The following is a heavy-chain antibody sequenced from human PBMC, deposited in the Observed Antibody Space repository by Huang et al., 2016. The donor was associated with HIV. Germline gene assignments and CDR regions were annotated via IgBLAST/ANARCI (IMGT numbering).Heavy chain of an antibody. D-gene: IGHD2-2*01. CDR2: IHHSGTD. J-gene: IGHJ5*02. Sequence: QLQLQESGPGLVKPSQNLSLTCTVFGGSCSSRNYYWAGIRQTPGKGLEWIGSIHHSGTDYYNRSLKSRVSMIVDKSKNQFSLEVTAATAADSAIYYCARQGGDCTSISCYLSWFDPWGQGTLVTVSS. CDR1: GGSCSSRNYY. CDR3: ARQGGDCTSISCYLSWFDP. V-gene: IGHV4-39*01.